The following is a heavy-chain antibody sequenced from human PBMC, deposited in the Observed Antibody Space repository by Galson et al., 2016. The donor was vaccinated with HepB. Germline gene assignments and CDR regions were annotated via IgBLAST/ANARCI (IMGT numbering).Heavy chain of an antibody. CDR2: INPRTGNP. Sequence: SVKVSCKASGYTFTGYGLNWVRQAPGQGLEWMGWINPRTGNPTYAQGFTGRFVFSLDTSVSTAYLQIRSLKAEDTGMYYCAKVGDYGESAYWYFVLWGCGTLVTVSS. J-gene: IGHJ2*01. CDR1: GYTFTGYG. CDR3: AKVGDYGESAYWYFVL. V-gene: IGHV7-4-1*02. D-gene: IGHD4-17*01.